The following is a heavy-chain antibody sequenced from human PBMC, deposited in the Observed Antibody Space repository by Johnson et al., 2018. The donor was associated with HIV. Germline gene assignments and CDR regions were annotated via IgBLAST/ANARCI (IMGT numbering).Heavy chain of an antibody. D-gene: IGHD3-22*01. V-gene: IGHV3-20*04. J-gene: IGHJ3*02. CDR1: GFTFDDYG. CDR3: ARQLSYDSSGQGGGLDI. Sequence: EVQLVESGGGVVRPGGSLRLSCAASGFTFDDYGMNWVRQAPGKGLEWVSGIDWNGGRRNYVDSVKGRLPISRDNAKNSLYLEMNNLRAEDTALYYCARQLSYDSSGQGGGLDIWGQGTLVTVSS. CDR2: IDWNGGRR.